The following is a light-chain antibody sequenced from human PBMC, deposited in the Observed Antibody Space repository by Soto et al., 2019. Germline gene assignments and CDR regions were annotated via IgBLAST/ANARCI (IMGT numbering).Light chain of an antibody. J-gene: IGKJ1*01. CDR2: DIS. CDR1: QDVTTN. CDR3: QQYGSSTGT. Sequence: TQFPATLSASPGEGVTLSCRAAQDVTTNFAWYQQKSGQAPRLLVYDISIRATGVPDGFSGSGSGTDFTLTISRLEPEDFAVYYCQQYGSSTGTFGQGTRGIS. V-gene: IGKV3-20*01.